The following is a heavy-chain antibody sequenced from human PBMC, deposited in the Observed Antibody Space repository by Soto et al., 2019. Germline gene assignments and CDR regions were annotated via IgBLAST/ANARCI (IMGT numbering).Heavy chain of an antibody. CDR2: LNPDGTTT. V-gene: IGHV3-74*01. Sequence: EVRLVESGGGLVQPGGSLRLSCAASGFTFNYYWMHWVRQAPGKGLVWVSRLNPDGTTTNYADFVKGRFTISRDNAKNTLYLQINSLRAEDSAIYYCARGINSGYAGRDYWGQGTLVTVSS. CDR1: GFTFNYYW. CDR3: ARGINSGYAGRDY. D-gene: IGHD5-12*01. J-gene: IGHJ4*02.